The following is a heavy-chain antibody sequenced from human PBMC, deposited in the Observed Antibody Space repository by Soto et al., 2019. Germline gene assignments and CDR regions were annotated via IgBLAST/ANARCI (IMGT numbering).Heavy chain of an antibody. V-gene: IGHV4-39*01. D-gene: IGHD3-3*01. CDR3: ARGARNYDFWSGYYYYYYYGMDV. Sequence: QLQLQESGPGLVKPSETLSLTCTVSGGSISSSSYYWGWIRQPPGKGLEWIGSIYYSGSTYYNPCLKIPVTRSVDRCKNEFSVTVSSVNDADTAVYYCARGARNYDFWSGYYYYYYYGMDVWGQGTTVTFS. J-gene: IGHJ6*02. CDR1: GGSISSSSYY. CDR2: IYYSGST.